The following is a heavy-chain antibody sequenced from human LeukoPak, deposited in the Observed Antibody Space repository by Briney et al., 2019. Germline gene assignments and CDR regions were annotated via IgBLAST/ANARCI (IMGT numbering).Heavy chain of an antibody. Sequence: SSETLSLTCTVSGGSISSGSYYWGWIRQPPGKGLEWIGSIYYTGGTYYNPSLKSRVTISVDTSKNQFSLKLASVTAADTGVYFCARQYDCWGQGTLVTVSS. J-gene: IGHJ4*02. CDR3: ARQYDC. V-gene: IGHV4-39*01. D-gene: IGHD1-1*01. CDR1: GGSISSGSYY. CDR2: IYYTGGT.